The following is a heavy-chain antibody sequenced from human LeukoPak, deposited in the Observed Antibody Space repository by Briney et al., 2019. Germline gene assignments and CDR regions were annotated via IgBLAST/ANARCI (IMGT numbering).Heavy chain of an antibody. CDR3: ARGYDFWSVYSPSYYYMDV. V-gene: IGHV3-21*01. Sequence: PGGSLRLSCAASGFTFSSYTMNWVRQAPGKGPEWVSSITSSSSYIYYADSVKGRFTISRDNARNSLYLQMNSLRAEDTALYYCARGYDFWSVYSPSYYYMDVWGKGTTVTVSS. D-gene: IGHD3-3*01. CDR1: GFTFSSYT. CDR2: ITSSSSYI. J-gene: IGHJ6*03.